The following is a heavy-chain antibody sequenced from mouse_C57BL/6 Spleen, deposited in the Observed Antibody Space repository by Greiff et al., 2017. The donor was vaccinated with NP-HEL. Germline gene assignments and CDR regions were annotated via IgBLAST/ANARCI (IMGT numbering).Heavy chain of an antibody. CDR2: IWSGGST. D-gene: IGHD1-1*02. V-gene: IGHV2-2*01. CDR3: ASPYGAMFAY. CDR1: GFSLTSYG. Sequence: QVQLKESGPGLVQPSQSLSITCTVSGFSLTSYGVHWVRQSPGKGLEWLGLIWSGGSTDYNAAFMYRLSISKDNSTSQVFFKMNSRQADDTAIYYCASPYGAMFAYWGQGTLVTVSA. J-gene: IGHJ3*01.